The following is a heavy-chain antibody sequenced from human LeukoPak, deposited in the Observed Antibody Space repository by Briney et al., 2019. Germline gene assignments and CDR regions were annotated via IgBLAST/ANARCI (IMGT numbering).Heavy chain of an antibody. D-gene: IGHD3-22*01. CDR2: IIPIFGTA. J-gene: IGHJ3*02. Sequence: GASVTVSCKASGGTFSSYAISWVRQAPGQGLEWMGGIIPIFGTANYAQKFQGRVTITADESTSTAYMELSSLRSEDTAVYYCARATYYYDSSGHNDAFDIWGQGTMVTVPS. V-gene: IGHV1-69*13. CDR1: GGTFSSYA. CDR3: ARATYYYDSSGHNDAFDI.